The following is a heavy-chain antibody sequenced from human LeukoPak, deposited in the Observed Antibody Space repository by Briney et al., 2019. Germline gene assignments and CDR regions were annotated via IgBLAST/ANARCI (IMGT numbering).Heavy chain of an antibody. CDR1: GFTFSSYG. V-gene: IGHV3-30*18. Sequence: PGGSLRLSCAASGFTFSSYGIHWVRQAPGKGLEWVAYISYDGSNEFYADSVKGRFTLSRDNSQNTVYLQMNSLRAEDTAVYYCAKDFQYNWNDEDYWGQGTLVTVSS. CDR3: AKDFQYNWNDEDY. CDR2: ISYDGSNE. J-gene: IGHJ4*02. D-gene: IGHD1-20*01.